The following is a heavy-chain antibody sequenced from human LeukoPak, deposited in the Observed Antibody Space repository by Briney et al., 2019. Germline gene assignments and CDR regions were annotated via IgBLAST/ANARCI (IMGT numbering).Heavy chain of an antibody. CDR3: ARGYGYSIFRHY. J-gene: IGHJ4*02. CDR2: ISAYNGNT. D-gene: IGHD5/OR15-5a*01. CDR1: GSAFISYS. V-gene: IGHV1-18*01. Sequence: ASVKVSCKASGSAFISYSISWARNAPGQGLEWMGWISAYNGNTNYAQKLQGRVTMTTDTSTSTAYMELRSLRSDDTALYYCARGYGYSIFRHYGGQGTLVTVSS.